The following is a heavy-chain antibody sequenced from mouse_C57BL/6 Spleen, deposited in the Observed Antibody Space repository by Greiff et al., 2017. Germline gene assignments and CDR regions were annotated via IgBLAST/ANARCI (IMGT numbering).Heavy chain of an antibody. CDR3: ARRRGEYYGSSYGWYFDV. J-gene: IGHJ1*03. V-gene: IGHV1-84*01. D-gene: IGHD1-1*01. CDR2: IYPGSGYT. Sequence: QLQQSGPELVKPGASVKISCKASGYTFTDYYINWVKQRPGQGLEWIGWIYPGSGYTKYNEKFKGKATLTVYTSSSTAYMQLSSLTSEDSAVYFCARRRGEYYGSSYGWYFDVWGTGTTVTVAS. CDR1: GYTFTDYY.